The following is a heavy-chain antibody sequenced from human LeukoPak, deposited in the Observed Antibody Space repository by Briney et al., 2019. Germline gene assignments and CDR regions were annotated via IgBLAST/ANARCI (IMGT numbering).Heavy chain of an antibody. CDR1: GFMFSSYA. J-gene: IGHJ4*02. CDR2: ISGSGDST. D-gene: IGHD6-6*01. CDR3: ARGGSRHPSSEDY. Sequence: AGGSLRVSCAGSGFMFSSYAMSWVRQAPGKGLEWVSAISGSGDSTYYADSVKGRFTISRDNAKNSLYLQMSSLRAEDTAVYYCARGGSRHPSSEDYWGRGTLVTVSS. V-gene: IGHV3-23*01.